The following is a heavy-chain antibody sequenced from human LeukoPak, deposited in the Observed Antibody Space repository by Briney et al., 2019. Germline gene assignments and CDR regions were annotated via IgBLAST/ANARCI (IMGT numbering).Heavy chain of an antibody. CDR3: ARARVAAAGRYHFDY. D-gene: IGHD6-13*01. Sequence: GSLRLSCAASGFPVSNNYMTWVRQAPGKGLEWVSVLYSGGSTYYADSVKGRFTISRDTSMNTLSLQMNSLRAEDTAVYYCARARVAAAGRYHFDYWGQGTLVTVSS. V-gene: IGHV3-66*01. J-gene: IGHJ4*02. CDR1: GFPVSNNY. CDR2: LYSGGST.